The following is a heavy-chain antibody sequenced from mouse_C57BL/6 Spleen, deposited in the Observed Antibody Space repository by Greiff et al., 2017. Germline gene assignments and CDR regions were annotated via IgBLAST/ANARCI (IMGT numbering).Heavy chain of an antibody. Sequence: QVQLQQSGPELVKPGASVKISCKASGYSFTSYYIHWVKQRPGQGLEWIGWIYPGSGNTKYNEKFKGKATLTADTSSSTAYLQLSSLTCEDSAVYYGARGDSCGSPFDDWRQGTTRTVSS. D-gene: IGHD1-1*01. CDR3: ARGDSCGSPFDD. CDR2: IYPGSGNT. V-gene: IGHV1-66*01. CDR1: GYSFTSYY. J-gene: IGHJ2*01.